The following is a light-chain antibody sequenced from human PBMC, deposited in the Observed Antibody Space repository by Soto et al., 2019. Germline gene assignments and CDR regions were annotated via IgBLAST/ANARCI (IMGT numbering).Light chain of an antibody. J-gene: IGLJ2*01. Sequence: QSVLTQPRSVSGSPGQSVTISCTGTSSDVGGYNYVSWYQQHPGKAPKVMIYDVSKRPSGVPDRFSGSKSGNTASLTISGLQAEDEADYYCCSYAGSDGALFGGGTKLTVL. CDR2: DVS. CDR3: CSYAGSDGAL. V-gene: IGLV2-11*01. CDR1: SSDVGGYNY.